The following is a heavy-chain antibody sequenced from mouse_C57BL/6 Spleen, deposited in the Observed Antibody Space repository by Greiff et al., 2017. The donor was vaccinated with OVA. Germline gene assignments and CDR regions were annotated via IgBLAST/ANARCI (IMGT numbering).Heavy chain of an antibody. J-gene: IGHJ3*01. Sequence: VQLQQSGPELVKPGASVKISCKASGYTFTDYYMNWVKQSHGKSLEWIGDINPNNGGTSYNQKFKGKATLTVDKSSSTAYMELRSLTSEDSAVYYCARSDLPGCAYWGQGTLVTVSA. V-gene: IGHV1-26*01. CDR1: GYTFTDYY. D-gene: IGHD5-1*01. CDR2: INPNNGGT. CDR3: ARSDLPGCAY.